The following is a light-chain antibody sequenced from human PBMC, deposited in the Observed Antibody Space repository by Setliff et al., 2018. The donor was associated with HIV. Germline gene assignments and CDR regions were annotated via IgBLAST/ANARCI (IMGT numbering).Light chain of an antibody. J-gene: IGLJ1*01. Sequence: SYALTQPPSVSAFPGQTASITCSGDKLGDKYVCWYQQKPGQSPVLVIYQDKKRPLGIPERFSGSNSGNTATLTISGTQAMDEADYYCQAWDSSTTFYVFGTGTKVTVL. CDR1: KLGDKY. CDR3: QAWDSSTTFYV. CDR2: QDK. V-gene: IGLV3-1*01.